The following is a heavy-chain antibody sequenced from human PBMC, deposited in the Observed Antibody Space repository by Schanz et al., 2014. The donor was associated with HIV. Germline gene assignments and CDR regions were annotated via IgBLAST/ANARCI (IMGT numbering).Heavy chain of an antibody. CDR3: AKDRNYYDDRYIGKGNYYYYYGMDV. J-gene: IGHJ6*02. CDR2: IKLDGSEK. CDR1: GFTFKTYW. Sequence: VQLVESGGGVAQPGRSLRLSCAASGFTFKTYWMSWVRQAPGKGLEWLANIKLDGSEKYYVDSVKGRFTISRDNTKNSLYLQMNSLRAEDTAVYYCAKDRNYYDDRYIGKGNYYYYYGMDVWGQGTTVTVSS. V-gene: IGHV3-7*01. D-gene: IGHD3-22*01.